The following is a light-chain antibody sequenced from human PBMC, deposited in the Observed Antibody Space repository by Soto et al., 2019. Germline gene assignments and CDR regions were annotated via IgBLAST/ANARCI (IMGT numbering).Light chain of an antibody. J-gene: IGKJ3*01. V-gene: IGKV1-39*01. Sequence: DSQMTQSPSSLPASVGDRGTIARRASHSISTHVTWNKPKAGKAPKILIYDASSLYSGVPSRFSGSGSGTDFTLTISTLQPEDFATDDCQHSYSTPTFGPGTKVDIK. CDR3: QHSYSTPT. CDR2: DAS. CDR1: HSISTH.